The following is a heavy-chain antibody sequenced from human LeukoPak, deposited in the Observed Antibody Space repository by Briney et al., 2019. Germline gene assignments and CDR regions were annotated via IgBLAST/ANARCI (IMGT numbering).Heavy chain of an antibody. CDR2: ISWNSGNL. J-gene: IGHJ3*02. Sequence: GRSLRFSCAASGFTFDDYAMHWVRQAPGKGLEWVSGISWNSGNLGYADSVKGRFTISRDNAKNSLYVQMNSLRSEDTALYYCAKERYYHDSSAQADRPDAFDIWGQGTMVTVSS. D-gene: IGHD3-22*01. CDR1: GFTFDDYA. CDR3: AKERYYHDSSAQADRPDAFDI. V-gene: IGHV3-9*01.